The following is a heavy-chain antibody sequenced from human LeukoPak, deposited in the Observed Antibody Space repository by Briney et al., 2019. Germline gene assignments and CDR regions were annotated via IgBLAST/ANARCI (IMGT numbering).Heavy chain of an antibody. D-gene: IGHD6-13*01. J-gene: IGHJ4*02. CDR1: GFTFSSFG. Sequence: GGSLRLSCTASGFTFSSFGMHWVRQAPGKGLEWVAVISYDGSSKYYADSVKGRFTISRDNSKNTLYLQMNSLRAEDTAVYYCASPAVYSSSWYYFDYWGQGTLVTVSS. CDR2: ISYDGSSK. CDR3: ASPAVYSSSWYYFDY. V-gene: IGHV3-30*03.